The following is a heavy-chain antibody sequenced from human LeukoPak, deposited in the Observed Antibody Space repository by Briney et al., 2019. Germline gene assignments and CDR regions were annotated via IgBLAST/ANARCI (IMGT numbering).Heavy chain of an antibody. J-gene: IGHJ5*02. D-gene: IGHD6-13*01. CDR3: ARGGPSSKWFGR. CDR2: ICYSGTT. CDR1: GGSIRSADYY. V-gene: IGHV4-31*03. Sequence: PSETLSLTCTVSGGSIRSADYYWSWFRQYPGKGLEWIGYICYSGTTYYNPSLRSRVTISVDTSKNQFSLNLSSVTAADTAVYYCARGGPSSKWFGRWGQGTLVTVSS.